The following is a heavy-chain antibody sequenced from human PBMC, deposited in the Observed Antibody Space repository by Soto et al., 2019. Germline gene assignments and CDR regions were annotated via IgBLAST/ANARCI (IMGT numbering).Heavy chain of an antibody. CDR2: IYYSGST. D-gene: IGHD2-15*01. V-gene: IGHV4-59*12. J-gene: IGHJ5*02. CDR1: GGSISSYY. CDR3: GRGGGSPKANHEFDP. Sequence: PAETLSLTCTVSGGSISSYYWSWIRQPPGKGLEWIGYIYYSGSTNYNPSLKSRGTRSLDTSKNQFSLKLSSGTAADTAVYYCGRGGGSPKANHEFDPWGQGTVVTVAS.